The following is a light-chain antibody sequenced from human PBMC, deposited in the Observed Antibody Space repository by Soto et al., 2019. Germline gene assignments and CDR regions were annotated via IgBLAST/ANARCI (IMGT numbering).Light chain of an antibody. CDR1: SSNIGAGYD. CDR2: SSV. CDR3: QSYDSRLNGYV. J-gene: IGLJ1*01. Sequence: QSVLTQPPSVSGAPGQGVIISCTGSSSNIGAGYDVHWYQQLPRTAPKLLIYSSVNRPSGVPDRFSASKSGTSASLAITGLRPEDGADYYCQSYDSRLNGYVFGTGTKLTVL. V-gene: IGLV1-40*01.